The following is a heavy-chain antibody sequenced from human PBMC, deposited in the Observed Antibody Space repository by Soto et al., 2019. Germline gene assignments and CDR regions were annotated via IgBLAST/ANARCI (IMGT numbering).Heavy chain of an antibody. CDR2: ISAYNGNT. V-gene: IGHV1-18*01. D-gene: IGHD5-12*01. Sequence: ASVKVSCKASGYTFTSNGISWVRQAPGQGLEWMGWISAYNGNTNYVQKLQGRVTMTTDTSTSTAYMELRSLRSDDTAVYYCAREFSGYDSGLYYYWGQGTLVTVSS. CDR3: AREFSGYDSGLYYY. J-gene: IGHJ4*02. CDR1: GYTFTSNG.